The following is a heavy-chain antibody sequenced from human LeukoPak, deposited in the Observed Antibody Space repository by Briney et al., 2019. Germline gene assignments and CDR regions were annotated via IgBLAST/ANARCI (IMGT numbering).Heavy chain of an antibody. CDR2: ISSSGSTT. CDR3: ARRHDYGDS. J-gene: IGHJ4*02. Sequence: GGSLRLSCAASGVSFRDYYMSWIRQAPGKGLEWVSYISSSGSTTYYADSVKGRFTISRDNAKNSLYLQMNSLRAEDTAVYFCARRHDYGDSWGRGTLVTVSS. CDR1: GVSFRDYY. V-gene: IGHV3-11*01.